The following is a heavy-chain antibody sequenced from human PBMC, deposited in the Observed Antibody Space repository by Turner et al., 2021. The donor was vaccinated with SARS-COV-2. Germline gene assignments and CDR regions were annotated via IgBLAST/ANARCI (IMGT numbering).Heavy chain of an antibody. V-gene: IGHV4-34*02. CDR3: AKGDDSRKSGLL. Sequence: QVQLQQWGAGLLKPSETLSLTCAVNGGSFSGYYWTWIHQPPGKGLEWLGEIHPSGTTYHNPSLKGGVTMSVDTSKNQFYLKVSSVTAADTAVYYCAKGDDSRKSGLLWGQGTLVTVSS. J-gene: IGHJ4*02. CDR2: IHPSGTT. D-gene: IGHD2-15*01. CDR1: GGSFSGYY.